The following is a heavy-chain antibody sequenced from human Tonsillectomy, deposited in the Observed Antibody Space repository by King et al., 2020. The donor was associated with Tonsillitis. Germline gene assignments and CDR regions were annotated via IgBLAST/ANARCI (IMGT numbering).Heavy chain of an antibody. CDR3: ARVHYHYYYMDV. J-gene: IGHJ6*03. CDR1: GASISSGIYY. Sequence: QLQESGPGLVQPSQTLSLTCTVSGASISSGIYYWGWIRQPAGYGLEWIGRVYTSGSTKYNPSHKSRVTMSVDTSKNQFSLNLSSVTAADTAVYYCARVHYHYYYMDVWGKGTTVTVSS. CDR2: VYTSGST. V-gene: IGHV4-61*02.